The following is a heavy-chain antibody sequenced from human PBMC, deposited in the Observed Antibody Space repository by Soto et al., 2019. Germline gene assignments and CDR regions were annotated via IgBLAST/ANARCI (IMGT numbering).Heavy chain of an antibody. D-gene: IGHD6-13*01. CDR3: VKSLQQLTTYYYYYGMDV. J-gene: IGHJ6*02. CDR1: GFTFSSYA. Sequence: PGGSLRLSCAASGFTFSSYAMSWVRQAPGKGLEWVSAISGSGGSTYYADSVKGRFTISRDNSKNTLYLQMNSLRAEDTAVYYCVKSLQQLTTYYYYYGMDVWGQGTTVTVSS. V-gene: IGHV3-23*01. CDR2: ISGSGGST.